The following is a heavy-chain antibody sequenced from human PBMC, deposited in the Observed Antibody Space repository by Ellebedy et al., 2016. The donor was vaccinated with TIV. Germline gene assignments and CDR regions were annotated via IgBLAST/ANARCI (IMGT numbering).Heavy chain of an antibody. D-gene: IGHD2-21*01. V-gene: IGHV4-38-2*02. CDR1: GYSISRGYY. Sequence: SETLSLTXTVSGYSISRGYYWGWTRPSPGKGLEWIASIYYGGNTYHNPSLKSRVTISVDTSKNQFSLKLTSVTAADTAVYYCARDIPTNCGGDNCYLDYWGQGTLVTVSS. J-gene: IGHJ4*02. CDR2: IYYGGNT. CDR3: ARDIPTNCGGDNCYLDY.